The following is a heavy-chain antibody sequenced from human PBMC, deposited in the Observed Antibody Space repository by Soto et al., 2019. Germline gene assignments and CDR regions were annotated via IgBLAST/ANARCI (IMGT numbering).Heavy chain of an antibody. D-gene: IGHD2-2*01. CDR3: RTQYLD. CDR2: IKKKADGGTT. V-gene: IGHV3-15*01. J-gene: IGHJ4*02. Sequence: PGGSLRLSCVASGFTFSNVWMSWVRQAPGKGLEWVGLIKKKADGGTTEYAAPLKGRFTISRDDSKNTLYLQMNSLKTEDTAVYYCRTQYLDCGQGTLVTVSS. CDR1: GFTFSNVW.